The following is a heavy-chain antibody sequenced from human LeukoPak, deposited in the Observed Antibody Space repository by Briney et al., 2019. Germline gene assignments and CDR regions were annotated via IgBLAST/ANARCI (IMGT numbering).Heavy chain of an antibody. V-gene: IGHV4-34*01. J-gene: IGHJ4*02. CDR2: INHSGST. CDR1: GGSFSGYY. Sequence: SETLSLTCAVYGGSFSGYYWSWIRQPPGKGLEWIGEINHSGSTNYNPSLKSRVSISVDSSKNQFSLNLSSVTAADTAVYYCARGVSGWHQFDYWGRGTLVTVSS. CDR3: ARGVSGWHQFDY. D-gene: IGHD6-19*01.